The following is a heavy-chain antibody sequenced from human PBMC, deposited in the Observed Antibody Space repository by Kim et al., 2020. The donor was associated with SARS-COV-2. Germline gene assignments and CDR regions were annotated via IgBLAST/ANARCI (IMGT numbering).Heavy chain of an antibody. CDR3: ARDPTGGNLDAFDI. J-gene: IGHJ3*02. Sequence: GGSLRLSCAASGITVSGNDMNWVRQAPGKGLEWVAVVYSGGETYYADSVKDRFSISRDISNNTLYLQLNSLRAEDTAVYYCARDPTGGNLDAFDIWGQGTMVTVSS. CDR1: GITVSGND. CDR2: VYSGGET. V-gene: IGHV3-66*01. D-gene: IGHD1-1*01.